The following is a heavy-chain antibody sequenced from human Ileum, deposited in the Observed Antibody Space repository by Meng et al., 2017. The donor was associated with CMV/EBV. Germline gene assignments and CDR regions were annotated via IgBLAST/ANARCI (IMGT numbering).Heavy chain of an antibody. V-gene: IGHV4-59*12. CDR2: IYYSGST. D-gene: IGHD2-2*01. CDR3: ARGKPRYCSSTSCYRPNYFDY. CDR1: GGSISSYY. J-gene: IGHJ4*02. Sequence: SETLSLTCTVSGGSISSYYWSWIRQPPGKGLEWIGYIYYSGSTNYNPSLKSRVTISVDTSKNQFSLKLSSVTAADTAVYYCARGKPRYCSSTSCYRPNYFDYWGQGTLVTVSS.